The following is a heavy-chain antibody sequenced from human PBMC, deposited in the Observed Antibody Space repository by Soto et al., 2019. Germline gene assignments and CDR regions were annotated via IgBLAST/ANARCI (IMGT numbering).Heavy chain of an antibody. Sequence: GESLKISCKGSGYIFTSYWISWGLQMPGKVLEWMGRIDPSDSYTNYSPSFQGHVTISADKSISTAYLQWSSLKASDTAMYYCARQSAVAAPPYYYGMDVWGQGTTVTVSS. D-gene: IGHD6-19*01. CDR2: IDPSDSYT. J-gene: IGHJ6*02. CDR3: ARQSAVAAPPYYYGMDV. V-gene: IGHV5-10-1*01. CDR1: GYIFTSYW.